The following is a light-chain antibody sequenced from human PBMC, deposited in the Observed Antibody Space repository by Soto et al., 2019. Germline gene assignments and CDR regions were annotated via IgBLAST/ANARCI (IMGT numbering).Light chain of an antibody. J-gene: IGKJ4*01. V-gene: IGKV2-28*01. CDR2: MGS. CDR1: QSLLHSNGNHY. CDR3: MQALQIPLT. Sequence: DIVMTQSPLSLPVTPGEPASISCRSSQSLLHSNGNHYLDWYLQKPGQSPQLLIYMGSNRASGVPDRFSGSGSGSDFTLKISRVEAEDVVDYYCMQALQIPLTFGGGTKVEIK.